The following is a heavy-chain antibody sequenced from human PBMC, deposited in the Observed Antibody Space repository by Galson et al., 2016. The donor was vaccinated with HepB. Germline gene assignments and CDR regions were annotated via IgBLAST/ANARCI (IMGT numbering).Heavy chain of an antibody. Sequence: ETLSLTCTVSGGSMSYYYWSWIRQPPGKGLEWIGYIYYSGSTNYNPSLKSRVTISVDASKNQFSLKLTSVAAADTAVYYCARDDSGGWYGFHYGMDVWGQGTTVTVSS. D-gene: IGHD6-19*01. CDR3: ARDDSGGWYGFHYGMDV. V-gene: IGHV4-59*01. CDR1: GGSMSYYY. J-gene: IGHJ6*02. CDR2: IYYSGST.